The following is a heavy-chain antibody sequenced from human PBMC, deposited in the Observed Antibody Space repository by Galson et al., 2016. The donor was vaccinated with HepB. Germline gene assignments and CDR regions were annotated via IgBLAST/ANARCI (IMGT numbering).Heavy chain of an antibody. CDR1: GGSISSSSSY. CDR2: FYYYGHA. V-gene: IGHV4-39*01. J-gene: IGHJ4*02. Sequence: SETLSLTCTVSGGSISSSSSYWVWVRQPPGKGLEWIGSFYYYGHAYYNVSLKNRAAISVNTTENQFSLRLTSVTAADTAVYYCARLQLSGAVTGSFDYWGQGTLVTVSS. D-gene: IGHD6-19*01. CDR3: ARLQLSGAVTGSFDY.